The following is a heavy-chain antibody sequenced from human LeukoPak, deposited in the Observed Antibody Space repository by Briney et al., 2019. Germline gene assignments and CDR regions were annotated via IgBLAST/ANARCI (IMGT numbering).Heavy chain of an antibody. CDR3: ARDLTKEYYYYYYMDV. CDR2: INPNSGGT. D-gene: IGHD3-9*01. Sequence: SVNVSGKACVYTFTGYYMHGVRQAPGQGLEWMGWINPNSGGTNDAQKFQGRVTMTRDTSISTAYMELSRLRSDDTAVYYCARDLTKEYYYYYYMDVWGKGTTVTVSS. CDR1: VYTFTGYY. V-gene: IGHV1-2*02. J-gene: IGHJ6*03.